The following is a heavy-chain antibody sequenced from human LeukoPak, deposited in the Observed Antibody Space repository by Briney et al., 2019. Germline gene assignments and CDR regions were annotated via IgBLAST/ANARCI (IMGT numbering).Heavy chain of an antibody. CDR1: GFTFSSYW. Sequence: GGSLRLSCAASGFTFSSYWMSWVRQAPGKGLEWVANIKQDGSEKYYVDSVKGRFTISRDNAKNSLYVQMNSLRAEDTAVYYCARDDDYYDSSGYYYDYFDYWGQGSLVTVSS. J-gene: IGHJ4*02. V-gene: IGHV3-7*01. CDR3: ARDDDYYDSSGYYYDYFDY. CDR2: IKQDGSEK. D-gene: IGHD3-22*01.